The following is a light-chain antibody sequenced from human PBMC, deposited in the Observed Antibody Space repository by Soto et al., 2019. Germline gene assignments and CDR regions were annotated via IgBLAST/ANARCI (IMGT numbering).Light chain of an antibody. CDR3: QQYGTSPYT. CDR2: GAS. J-gene: IGKJ2*01. Sequence: IVMTQSPATLSVSPGERATLSCRASQTIDNKLAWYQQRPGQAPRLLIYGASIRATGIPDRFSGSGSGTDFTLTISRLEPEDFAVYYCQQYGTSPYTFGQGTKVDIK. V-gene: IGKV3-20*01. CDR1: QTIDNK.